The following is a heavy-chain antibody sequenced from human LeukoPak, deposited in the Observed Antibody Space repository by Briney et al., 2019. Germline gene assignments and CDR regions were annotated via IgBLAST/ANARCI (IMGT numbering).Heavy chain of an antibody. J-gene: IGHJ4*02. CDR1: GGTFSSYA. Sequence: SVKVSCKASGGTFSSYAISWVRQAPGQGLEWMGGIIPIFGTANYAQKLQGRVTMTTDTSTSTAYMELRSLRSDDTAVYYCARDMYYGSGSKSLDYWGQGTLVTVSS. V-gene: IGHV1-69*05. CDR2: IIPIFGTA. D-gene: IGHD3-10*01. CDR3: ARDMYYGSGSKSLDY.